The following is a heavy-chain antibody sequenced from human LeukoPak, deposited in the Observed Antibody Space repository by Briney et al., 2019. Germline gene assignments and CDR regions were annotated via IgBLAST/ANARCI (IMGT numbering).Heavy chain of an antibody. D-gene: IGHD5-18*01. V-gene: IGHV3-23*01. Sequence: GGSLRLSCVGSGFTFSNYAMSWVRQAPGKGLDWVSVISGSAHKIRYADSVRGRFTISRDNSENTVYLQMNNLRGEDTAIYYCAGRVTGYSSGYVFWGQGTLVTVSS. CDR3: AGRVTGYSSGYVF. CDR1: GFTFSNYA. J-gene: IGHJ4*02. CDR2: ISGSAHKI.